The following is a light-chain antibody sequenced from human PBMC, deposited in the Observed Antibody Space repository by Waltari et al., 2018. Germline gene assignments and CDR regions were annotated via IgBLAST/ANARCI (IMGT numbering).Light chain of an antibody. Sequence: EIVMTQSPATLSVSPGERATLSCRASQSVTSNLGWYQQKPGQAPRLLIYGASTRATGIPARFSGSGSVTEFTLTISSLQSEDFAVYFCQQYDNWPYTFGQGTKPQIK. CDR3: QQYDNWPYT. J-gene: IGKJ2*01. V-gene: IGKV3-15*01. CDR1: QSVTSN. CDR2: GAS.